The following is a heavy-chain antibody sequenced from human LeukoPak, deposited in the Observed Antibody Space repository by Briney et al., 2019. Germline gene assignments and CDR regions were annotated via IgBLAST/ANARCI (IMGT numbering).Heavy chain of an antibody. J-gene: IGHJ4*02. CDR3: AKAEHYDSSGYSIDC. CDR1: GFTFDDYA. CDR2: ISWNSGSI. V-gene: IGHV3-9*01. Sequence: GGSLRLSCAASGFTFDDYAMHWVRQAPGKGLEWVSGISWNSGSIGYADSVKGRFTISRDNAKNSLYLQMNSLRAEDTALYYCAKAEHYDSSGYSIDCWGQGTLVTVSS. D-gene: IGHD3-22*01.